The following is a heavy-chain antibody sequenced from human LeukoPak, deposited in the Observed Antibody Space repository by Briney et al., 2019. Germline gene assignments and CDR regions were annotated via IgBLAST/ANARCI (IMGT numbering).Heavy chain of an antibody. CDR2: IIPIFGTA. CDR1: GGTFSSYA. J-gene: IGHJ5*02. CDR3: ARICGYSYGHHWRFDP. D-gene: IGHD5-18*01. V-gene: IGHV1-69*05. Sequence: SVKVSCKASGGTFSSYAISWVRQAPGQGLEWMGGIIPIFGTANYAQKFQGRVTITTDESTSTAYMELSSLRSEDTAVYYCARICGYSYGHHWRFDPWGQGTLVTVSS.